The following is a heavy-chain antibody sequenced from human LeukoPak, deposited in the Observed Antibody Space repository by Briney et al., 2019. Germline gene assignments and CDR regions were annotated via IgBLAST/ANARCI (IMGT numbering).Heavy chain of an antibody. D-gene: IGHD5-24*01. CDR1: GFTFSSYA. J-gene: IGHJ6*02. V-gene: IGHV3-23*01. CDR2: ISGSGGST. CDR3: ATWGEEATISYGMDV. Sequence: SGGSLRLSCAASGFTFSSYAMSWVRQAPGKGLEWVSAISGSGGSTYYADPVKGRFTISRDNSKNTLYLQMNSLRAEDTAVYYCATWGEEATISYGMDVWGQGTTVTVSS.